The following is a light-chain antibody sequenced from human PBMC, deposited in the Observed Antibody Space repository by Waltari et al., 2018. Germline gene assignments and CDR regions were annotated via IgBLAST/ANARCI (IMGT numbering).Light chain of an antibody. CDR1: QSINSN. Sequence: VLMTQSPPTLSLSPGDKATLSCRASQSINSNLAWYQQKPGQAPRLLIYGAFPRATGVPGRVSGSGSGTDFTLTISGLRSEDFAVYYCQQYDKWPPITFGQGTRLEIK. CDR2: GAF. V-gene: IGKV3-15*01. CDR3: QQYDKWPPIT. J-gene: IGKJ5*01.